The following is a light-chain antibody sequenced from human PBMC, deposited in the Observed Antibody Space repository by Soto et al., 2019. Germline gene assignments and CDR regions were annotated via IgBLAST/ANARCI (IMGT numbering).Light chain of an antibody. CDR2: GAS. J-gene: IGKJ3*01. V-gene: IGKV3-20*01. CDR3: QQFGTIPFT. Sequence: EIVLTQSPGTLSLSPGERATLSCRASQSVSSTYLGWYQQKPGQAPRLLISGASNRATGIPDRFSGSGSGTDFTLTIIRLEPEDFAVYYCQQFGTIPFTFGPGTKVDV. CDR1: QSVSSTY.